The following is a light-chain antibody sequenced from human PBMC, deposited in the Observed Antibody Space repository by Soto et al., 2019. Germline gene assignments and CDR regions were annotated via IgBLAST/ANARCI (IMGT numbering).Light chain of an antibody. CDR3: QQYNNWPRT. V-gene: IGKV3-15*01. CDR1: QSVSRN. J-gene: IGKJ1*01. CDR2: GAS. Sequence: EIVMTQATGTLSVSPGERATLSCRASQSVSRNLEWYQQKPGKAPRLLIYGASTRATGIPARFSGSGSGTEFTLTINSLQSEDFEVYYCQQYNNWPRTFGQGTKVDIK.